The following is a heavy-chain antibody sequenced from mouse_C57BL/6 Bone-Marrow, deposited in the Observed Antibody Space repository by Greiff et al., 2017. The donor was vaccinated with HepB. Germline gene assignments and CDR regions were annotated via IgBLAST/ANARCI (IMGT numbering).Heavy chain of an antibody. CDR2: INPGSGGT. J-gene: IGHJ4*01. V-gene: IGHV1-54*01. CDR1: GYAFTNYL. D-gene: IGHD2-4*01. CDR3: ARERRLRDAMDY. Sequence: QVQLQQSGAELVRPGTSVKVSCKASGYAFTNYLIEWVKQRPGQGLEWIGVINPGSGGTNYNEKFKGKATLTADKSSSTAYMQLSSLTSEDSAVYFCARERRLRDAMDYWGQGTSVTVSS.